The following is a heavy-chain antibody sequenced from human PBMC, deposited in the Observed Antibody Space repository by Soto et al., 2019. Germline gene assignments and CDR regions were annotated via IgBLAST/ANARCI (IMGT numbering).Heavy chain of an antibody. J-gene: IGHJ4*02. Sequence: PSETLSLTCTVSGGSISTYYWHWIRQPPGKGLEWIGYILYSGDTNYNPSLKSRVTISADTSNNRFSLKVNSVTAADTAVYYCVRLHYYGSNSDDYWGQGILVTVSS. CDR1: GGSISTYY. CDR3: VRLHYYGSNSDDY. CDR2: ILYSGDT. V-gene: IGHV4-59*08. D-gene: IGHD3-10*01.